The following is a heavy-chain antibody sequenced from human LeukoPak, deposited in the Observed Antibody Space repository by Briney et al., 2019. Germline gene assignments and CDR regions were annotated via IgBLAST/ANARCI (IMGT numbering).Heavy chain of an antibody. CDR1: GGSISSSSYY. CDR2: IYYSGIT. J-gene: IGHJ4*02. Sequence: SETLSLXCTVSGGSISSSSYYWGWSRQPPGKGREWIGSIYYSGITYYNPSLKSRVTISVDTSKNQFSLKLSSVTAADTAVYYCARHYDFWSGNNFGFDYWGQGTLVTVSS. D-gene: IGHD3-3*01. CDR3: ARHYDFWSGNNFGFDY. V-gene: IGHV4-39*01.